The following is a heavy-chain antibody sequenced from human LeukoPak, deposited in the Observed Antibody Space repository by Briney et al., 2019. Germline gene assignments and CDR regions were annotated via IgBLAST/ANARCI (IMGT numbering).Heavy chain of an antibody. J-gene: IGHJ6*02. Sequence: PGGSLRLSCAASGFIFSGYWMTRVRQAPGKGLEWVASIKHDGSEKYYVDSVKGRFTISRDNAKNSLYLQMSSLRVEDTAFYYCARDLHSSGWYDYYYYGMDVWGQGTTVTVSS. V-gene: IGHV3-7*01. D-gene: IGHD6-19*01. CDR1: GFIFSGYW. CDR3: ARDLHSSGWYDYYYYGMDV. CDR2: IKHDGSEK.